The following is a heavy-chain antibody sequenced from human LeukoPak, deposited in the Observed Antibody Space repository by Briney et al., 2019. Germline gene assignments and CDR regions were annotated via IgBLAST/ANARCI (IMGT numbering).Heavy chain of an antibody. Sequence: AASVKVSCKASGYTFTSYAMHWVRQAPGQRLEWMGWINAGNGNTKYSQKFQGRVTITRDTSASTAYMELSSLRSEDTAVYYCARTLAGYGPPDWFDPWGQGTLVTVSS. J-gene: IGHJ5*02. D-gene: IGHD3-16*01. CDR2: INAGNGNT. CDR1: GYTFTSYA. CDR3: ARTLAGYGPPDWFDP. V-gene: IGHV1-3*01.